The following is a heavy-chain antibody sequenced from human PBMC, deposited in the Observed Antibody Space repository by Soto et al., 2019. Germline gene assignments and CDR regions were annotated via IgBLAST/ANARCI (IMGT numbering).Heavy chain of an antibody. J-gene: IGHJ6*02. CDR1: GYRFTTYQ. D-gene: IGHD3-3*01. Sequence: GASVKVSCKASGYRFTTYQMHWVRQAPGQGLEWLGWMDPNSGSTGYAQNFQGRITMTRNISRNTAHMELSSLQSEDTAVYYCARERKFDFWRKGLDVWGQGTTVTVSS. CDR2: MDPNSGST. CDR3: ARERKFDFWRKGLDV. V-gene: IGHV1-8*02.